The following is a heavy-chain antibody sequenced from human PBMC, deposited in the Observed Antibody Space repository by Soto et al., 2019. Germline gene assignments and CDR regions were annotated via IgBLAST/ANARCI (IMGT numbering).Heavy chain of an antibody. CDR2: ISSSGSII. CDR1: GFTFSTYE. V-gene: IGHV3-48*03. Sequence: GGSLRLPCAASGFTFSTYEMNWVRQAPGKGLEGISYISSSGSIIYYADSVKGRFTISRDNAKNSLYLQMNSLRAGDTAVYYCAREFSSGVYWGQGPLVTVSS. CDR3: AREFSSGVY. J-gene: IGHJ4*02. D-gene: IGHD6-19*01.